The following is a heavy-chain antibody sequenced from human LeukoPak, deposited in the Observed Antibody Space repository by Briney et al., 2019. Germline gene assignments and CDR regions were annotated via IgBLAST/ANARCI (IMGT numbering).Heavy chain of an antibody. D-gene: IGHD2-2*01. Sequence: SETLSLTCAVYGGSFSGYYWSWIRQPPGKGLEWIGEINHSGSTNYNPSLKSRVTISVDTSKNQYSLKLSSVTAADTAVYYCARRRNGYCSSTSCLSHYYYYMDVWGKGTTVTVSS. CDR1: GGSFSGYY. CDR2: INHSGST. J-gene: IGHJ6*03. V-gene: IGHV4-34*01. CDR3: ARRRNGYCSSTSCLSHYYYYMDV.